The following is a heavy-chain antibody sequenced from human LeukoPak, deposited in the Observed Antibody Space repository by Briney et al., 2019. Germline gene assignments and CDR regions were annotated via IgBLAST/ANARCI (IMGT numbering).Heavy chain of an antibody. CDR3: VCYDNAAEYFHY. Sequence: GGSLRLSCAASGFTFSSYAMHWVRQAPGKGLEWVAVISYDGSNKYYADSVKGRFTISRDNSKNTLYLQMNSLRAEDTALYYCVCYDNAAEYFHYWGQGTLVTVSS. CDR2: ISYDGSNK. D-gene: IGHD3-22*01. V-gene: IGHV3-30-3*01. J-gene: IGHJ1*01. CDR1: GFTFSSYA.